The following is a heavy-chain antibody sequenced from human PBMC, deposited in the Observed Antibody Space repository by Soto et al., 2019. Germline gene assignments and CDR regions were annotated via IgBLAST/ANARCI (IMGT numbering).Heavy chain of an antibody. J-gene: IGHJ6*02. CDR2: ISYDGSNK. V-gene: IGHV3-30*18. Sequence: RLLRLSCGVSGFTFGSYGMHWVRQAPCKGLEWVAVISYDGSNKYYADSVKGRFNISRDNSKNTLYLQMNSLRAEETAVYYCAKDVVVGATTGLGDYYYYYGMDVWGQGSTVTVSS. CDR1: GFTFGSYG. CDR3: AKDVVVGATTGLGDYYYYYGMDV. D-gene: IGHD1-26*01.